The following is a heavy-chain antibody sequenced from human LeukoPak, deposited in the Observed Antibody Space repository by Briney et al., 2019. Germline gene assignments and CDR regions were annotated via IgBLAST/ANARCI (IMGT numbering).Heavy chain of an antibody. D-gene: IGHD5-24*01. Sequence: QSGGSLRLSCAASGFTVSSNYMSWVRQAPVKGLEWVSVIYSGGSTYYADSVKGRFTISRHNSKNTLYLQMNSLRAEDTAVYYCARPPSREGHTSRYYCYGMDVWGQGTTVTVSS. CDR3: ARPPSREGHTSRYYCYGMDV. J-gene: IGHJ6*02. CDR2: IYSGGST. CDR1: GFTVSSNY. V-gene: IGHV3-53*04.